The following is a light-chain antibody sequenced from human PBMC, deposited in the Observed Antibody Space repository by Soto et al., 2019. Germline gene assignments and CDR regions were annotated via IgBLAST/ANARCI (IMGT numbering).Light chain of an antibody. CDR1: QNINRW. V-gene: IGKV1-12*01. Sequence: DIQMTQSPSSVSASVGDRVTITCRASQNINRWLAWYQQKPGKAPQLLIYDTSTLHSAVPSRFSGSGSGTDFTLTVSRPQPEDFSTYYCQQANSLPHTLGGGTRVEIK. J-gene: IGKJ4*01. CDR3: QQANSLPHT. CDR2: DTS.